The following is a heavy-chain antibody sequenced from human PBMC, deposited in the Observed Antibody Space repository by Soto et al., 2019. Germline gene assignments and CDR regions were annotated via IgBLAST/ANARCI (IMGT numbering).Heavy chain of an antibody. Sequence: GGSLRLSCAASGFTFSSYWMSWVRQAPGKGLEWAANIKQDGSEKYYVDSVKGRFTISRDNAKNSLYLQMNSLRAEDTAVYYCARSGSNGVNWFDPWGQGTLVTVSS. D-gene: IGHD3-10*01. V-gene: IGHV3-7*01. CDR2: IKQDGSEK. CDR1: GFTFSSYW. J-gene: IGHJ5*02. CDR3: ARSGSNGVNWFDP.